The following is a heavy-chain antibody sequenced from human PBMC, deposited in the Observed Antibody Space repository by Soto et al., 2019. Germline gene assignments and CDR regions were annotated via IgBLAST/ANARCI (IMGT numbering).Heavy chain of an antibody. CDR2: INHSGST. V-gene: IGHV4-34*01. CDR3: AGGNKYYDFWSGKKYYYYYYGMDV. CDR1: GGSFSGYY. J-gene: IGHJ6*02. D-gene: IGHD3-3*01. Sequence: SETLSLTCAVYGGSFSGYYWSWIRQPPGKGLEWIGEINHSGSTNYNPSLKSRVTISVDTSKNQFSLKLSSVTAADTAVYYCAGGNKYYDFWSGKKYYYYYYGMDVWGQGTTVTVSS.